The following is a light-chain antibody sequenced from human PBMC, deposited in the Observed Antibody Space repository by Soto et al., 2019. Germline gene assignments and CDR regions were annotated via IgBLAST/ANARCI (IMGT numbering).Light chain of an antibody. Sequence: DIQVTQSPSTLSASVGDRVTITCRASQSISSWLAWYQQKPGKAPELLIYDASSLESGVPSRFSGSGSGTEFTLTISSLQADDFATYYCQQLERYPSTFGGGTKVDIK. J-gene: IGKJ4*01. CDR3: QQLERYPST. CDR1: QSISSW. V-gene: IGKV1-5*01. CDR2: DAS.